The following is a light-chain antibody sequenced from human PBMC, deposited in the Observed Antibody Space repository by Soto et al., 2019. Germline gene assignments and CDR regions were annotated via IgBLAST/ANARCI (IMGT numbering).Light chain of an antibody. Sequence: EIVMTQSPATLSVSPGERATLSCRASQSVNSNLAWYQQKPGQVPSLLIYGASTRSTGIPARFSGSGSGTEFTLTISSLQSEDFAFYYCQQYNNWPPWTFGQGTKVDIK. CDR3: QQYNNWPPWT. J-gene: IGKJ1*01. V-gene: IGKV3-15*01. CDR2: GAS. CDR1: QSVNSN.